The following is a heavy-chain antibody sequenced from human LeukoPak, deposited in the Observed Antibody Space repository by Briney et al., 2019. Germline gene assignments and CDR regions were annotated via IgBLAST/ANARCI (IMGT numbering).Heavy chain of an antibody. Sequence: KTSETLSLTCALYGGSFSDYYWTWIRQPPGKGLEWIGEINHSGGTDYNPSLRSRVTISLDTSKKQFSLQLSSVTAAGTGVYYCARVSDTMISFGGGISYFDYWGQGPLVTVSS. V-gene: IGHV4-34*01. CDR3: ARVSDTMISFGGGISYFDY. CDR2: INHSGGT. CDR1: GGSFSDYY. J-gene: IGHJ4*02. D-gene: IGHD3-16*02.